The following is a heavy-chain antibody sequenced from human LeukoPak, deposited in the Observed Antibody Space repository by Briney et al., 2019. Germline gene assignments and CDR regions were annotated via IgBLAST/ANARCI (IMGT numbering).Heavy chain of an antibody. V-gene: IGHV1-3*01. J-gene: IGHJ4*02. Sequence: ASVTVFCTASGYTFTSYAMHWVRQAPGQRLEWMGWINAGNGNTKYSQKFQGRVTITRDTSASTAYMELSSLRSEDTAVYYCARDNAREQWLGRFDYWGQGTLVTVSS. CDR2: INAGNGNT. D-gene: IGHD6-19*01. CDR1: GYTFTSYA. CDR3: ARDNAREQWLGRFDY.